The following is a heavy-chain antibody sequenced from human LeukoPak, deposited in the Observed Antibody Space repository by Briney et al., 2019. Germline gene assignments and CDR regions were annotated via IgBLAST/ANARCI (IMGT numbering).Heavy chain of an antibody. D-gene: IGHD2-2*01. CDR2: ISSSSSYI. CDR3: ARDTHQLLSGVNYCYYMEV. CDR1: GFTFSTHS. Sequence: GGSLRLSCAASGFTFSTHSMNWVRQAPGKGLEWVSYISSSSSYIYYEDSVKGRFTISRENAKKSTYMQMNSLRAEDTAVYYCARDTHQLLSGVNYCYYMEVWGKGTTVTVSS. V-gene: IGHV3-21*05. J-gene: IGHJ6*03.